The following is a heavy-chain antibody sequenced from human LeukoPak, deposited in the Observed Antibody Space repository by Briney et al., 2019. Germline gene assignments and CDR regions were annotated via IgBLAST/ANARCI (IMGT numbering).Heavy chain of an antibody. CDR2: IIPIFGTA. CDR1: GGTFSSYA. Sequence: SVKVSCKASGGTFSSYAISWVRQAPGQGLEWMGGIIPIFGTANYAQKFQGRVTITTDESTSTAYLELSSLRSEDTAVYYCARAGYDYDWGSLGYWGQGTLVTVSS. D-gene: IGHD3-16*01. V-gene: IGHV1-69*05. J-gene: IGHJ4*02. CDR3: ARAGYDYDWGSLGY.